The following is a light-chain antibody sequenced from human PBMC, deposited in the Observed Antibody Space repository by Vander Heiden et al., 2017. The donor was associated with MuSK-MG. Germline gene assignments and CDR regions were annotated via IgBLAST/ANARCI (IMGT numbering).Light chain of an antibody. Sequence: VLTPPHSGSVAPGQTARITCGGNNIGIKSVHWYQQKPGQAPVVVVYDDSDRPSGIPERFSGFNSGNTATLTISRVEAGDEADYYCQVWDDNSDHVIFGGGTKLIFL. CDR2: DDS. J-gene: IGLJ2*01. V-gene: IGLV3-21*02. CDR3: QVWDDNSDHVI. CDR1: NIGIKS.